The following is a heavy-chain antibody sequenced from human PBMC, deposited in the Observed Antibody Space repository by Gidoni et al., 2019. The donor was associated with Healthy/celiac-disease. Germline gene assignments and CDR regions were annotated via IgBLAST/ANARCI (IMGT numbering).Heavy chain of an antibody. CDR1: GFTFSSYG. V-gene: IGHV3-30*18. D-gene: IGHD6-19*01. Sequence: QVQLVESGGGVVQPGRSLRLSCAASGFTFSSYGMHWVRQAPGKGLEWVAVISYDGSNKYYADSVKGRFTISRDNSKNTLYLQMNSLRAEDTAVYYCAKELSRVAGIAVAGDYWGQGTLVTVSS. CDR3: AKELSRVAGIAVAGDY. J-gene: IGHJ4*02. CDR2: ISYDGSNK.